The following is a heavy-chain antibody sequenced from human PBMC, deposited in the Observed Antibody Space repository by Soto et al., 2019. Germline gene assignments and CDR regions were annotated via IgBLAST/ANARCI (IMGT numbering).Heavy chain of an antibody. V-gene: IGHV3-21*01. D-gene: IGHD3-22*01. J-gene: IGHJ4*02. CDR3: VRARATDSRPDY. CDR1: GFTFSLYS. CDR2: ISSSSSYI. Sequence: EVQLVESGGGLVKPGGSLRLSCAASGFTFSLYSMIWVRQAPGKGLEWVSSISSSSSYIYSADSLKGRITISRDNAKNSLYLQMNSLRAEDTAIYYCVRARATDSRPDYWGQGTLVTVSS.